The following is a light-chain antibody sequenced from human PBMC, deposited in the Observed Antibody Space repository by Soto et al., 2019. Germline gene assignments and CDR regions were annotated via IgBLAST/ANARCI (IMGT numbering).Light chain of an antibody. Sequence: QSALTQPASVSGSPGQSITISCTGTSSDVGGYDYVSWYQQHPGTAPRLIIFEVTNRPSGVSNHFSGSKSGNTASLTISGLQAEDEADYYCTSYTSSSTQVFGTGTKATVL. CDR2: EVT. J-gene: IGLJ1*01. CDR1: SSDVGGYDY. V-gene: IGLV2-14*01. CDR3: TSYTSSSTQV.